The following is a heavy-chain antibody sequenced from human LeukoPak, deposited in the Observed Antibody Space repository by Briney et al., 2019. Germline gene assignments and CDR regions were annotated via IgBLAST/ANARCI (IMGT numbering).Heavy chain of an antibody. CDR1: SASIGIEY. V-gene: IGHV4-59*01. CDR2: IYYSWST. Sequence: AETLSPVHPLDSASIGIEYSRWTRQPPGEGLEWIEYIYYSWSTNCNPSLKRLVSMSVDTSKNQISLKVSSVTAADTAVYYCARGVRGSGYHLFDYWGQGTLVTVST. CDR3: ARGVRGSGYHLFDY. D-gene: IGHD3-22*01. J-gene: IGHJ4*02.